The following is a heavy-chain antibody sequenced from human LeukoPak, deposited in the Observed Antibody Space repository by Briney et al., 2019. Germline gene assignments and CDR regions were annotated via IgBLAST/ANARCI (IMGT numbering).Heavy chain of an antibody. CDR2: ISGNTVSS. J-gene: IGHJ4*02. CDR1: GFTFSSYG. V-gene: IGHV3-23*01. CDR3: ARSRGGSPFDY. D-gene: IGHD1-26*01. Sequence: QSGGSLRLSCAASGFTFSSYGMTWVRQAPGKGLEWVSAISGNTVSSYYADSVKGRFTISRDNTKNTLYLQMNSLRAEDTAVYYCARSRGGSPFDYWGQGTLVTVSS.